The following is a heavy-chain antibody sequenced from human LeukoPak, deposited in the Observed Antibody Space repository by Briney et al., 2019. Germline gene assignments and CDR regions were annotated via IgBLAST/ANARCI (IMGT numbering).Heavy chain of an antibody. D-gene: IGHD3-10*01. CDR2: ISYDGSNK. Sequence: PGGSLRLSCAASGFTFSTFAMIWVRQAPGKGLEWVAVISYDGSNKYYADSVKGRFTISRDNSKNTLYLQMNSLRAEDTAVYYCARGRGNYYGSGTPLGYWGQGTLVTVSS. CDR3: ARGRGNYYGSGTPLGY. V-gene: IGHV3-30*04. CDR1: GFTFSTFA. J-gene: IGHJ4*02.